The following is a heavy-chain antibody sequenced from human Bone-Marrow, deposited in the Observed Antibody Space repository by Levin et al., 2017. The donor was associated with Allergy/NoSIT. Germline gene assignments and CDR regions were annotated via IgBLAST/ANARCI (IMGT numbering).Heavy chain of an antibody. J-gene: IGHJ4*02. V-gene: IGHV3-11*01. CDR3: ARQRGRQLWLPPDF. Sequence: PGGSLRLSCTASGFTFTDYYMAWIRQAQGKGLQWVAYITTSGSTIHYSDSVKGRFTISRDNNKNSLYLQMNSLRADDTAVYFCARQRGRQLWLPPDFWGQGTLVTVSS. CDR2: ITTSGSTI. CDR1: GFTFTDYY. D-gene: IGHD5-18*01.